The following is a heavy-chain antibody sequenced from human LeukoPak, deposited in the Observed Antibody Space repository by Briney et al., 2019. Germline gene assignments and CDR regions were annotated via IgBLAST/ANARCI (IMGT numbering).Heavy chain of an antibody. CDR2: IYYSGTT. Sequence: SETLSLTCTFSGDSIRSYYWSWIRQPPGKGLEWLGYIYYSGTTNYNPSLKSRLTMSLDTSKKQLSLRLTSVTAADTAVYYCARHLRSFPGCWGQGTLVTVSS. D-gene: IGHD6-19*01. J-gene: IGHJ4*02. V-gene: IGHV4-59*08. CDR1: GDSIRSYY. CDR3: ARHLRSFPGC.